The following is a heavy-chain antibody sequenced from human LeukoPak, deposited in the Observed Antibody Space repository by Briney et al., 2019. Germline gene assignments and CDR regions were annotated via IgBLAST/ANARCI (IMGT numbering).Heavy chain of an antibody. Sequence: SETLSLTCTVSGGSIGNSNWWSWVRQPPGKGLEWIGEIYQSGGTNYNPSLKSRVTISEDRSKNQFSLKLSSVTAADTAVYYCARHYDSSGYYPYYFDYWGQGTLVTVSS. D-gene: IGHD3-22*01. J-gene: IGHJ4*02. CDR3: ARHYDSSGYYPYYFDY. CDR1: GGSIGNSNW. CDR2: IYQSGGT. V-gene: IGHV4-4*02.